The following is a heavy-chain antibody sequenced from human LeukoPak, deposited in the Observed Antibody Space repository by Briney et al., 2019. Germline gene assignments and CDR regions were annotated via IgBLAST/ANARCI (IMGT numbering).Heavy chain of an antibody. CDR1: GVSISSYY. CDR3: AIQSRGSFSDWEYYFDY. D-gene: IGHD2/OR15-2a*01. V-gene: IGHV4-59*01. CDR2: IYRSGST. J-gene: IGHJ4*02. Sequence: NTSETLFLTCTVSGVSISSYYWSWVRQSPGKGLEWIGYIYRSGSTNYNPSLDSRVTMSIDTSKNQFSLNLRSVTAADTAVYYCAIQSRGSFSDWEYYFDYWGQGTLVTVSP.